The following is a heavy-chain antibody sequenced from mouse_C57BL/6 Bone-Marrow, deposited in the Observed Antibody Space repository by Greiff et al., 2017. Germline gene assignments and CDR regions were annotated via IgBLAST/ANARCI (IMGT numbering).Heavy chain of an antibody. CDR3: ARSWGGFAY. CDR2: ISYDGSN. CDR1: GYSITSGYY. Sequence: EVQLQQSGPGLVKPSQSLSLTCSVTGYSITSGYYWNWIRQFPGNKLEWMGYISYDGSNNYNPSLKNRISITRDTSKNQFFLKLNSVTTEDTATYYCARSWGGFAYWGQGTLVTVSA. D-gene: IGHD4-1*01. V-gene: IGHV3-6*01. J-gene: IGHJ3*01.